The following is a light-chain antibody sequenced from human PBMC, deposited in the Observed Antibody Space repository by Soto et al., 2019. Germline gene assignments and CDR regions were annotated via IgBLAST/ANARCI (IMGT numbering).Light chain of an antibody. V-gene: IGKV3-20*01. CDR1: QSVSSNY. CDR3: QQYNNWPWT. Sequence: EIVLAQSPGTVSLSPGERATLSCRASQSVSSNYLAWYQRKPGQAPRLLIYGASSRATGIPDRLSGSGSGTDFTLTISSLQSDDFAVYYCQQYNNWPWTFGQGTKVDI. CDR2: GAS. J-gene: IGKJ1*01.